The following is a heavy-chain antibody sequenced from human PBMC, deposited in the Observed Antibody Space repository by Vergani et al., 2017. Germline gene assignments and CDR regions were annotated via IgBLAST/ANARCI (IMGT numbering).Heavy chain of an antibody. V-gene: IGHV2-70*04. CDR2: IDWDDDK. CDR1: GFSLSTSGMR. J-gene: IGHJ3*02. Sequence: QVTLKESGPALVKPTQTLTLTCTFSGFSLSTSGMRVSWIRQPPGKALEWLARIDWDDDKFYSTSLKTRLTISKDTSKNQVVLTMTNMDPVDTATYYCARTHYVDTENPARDDAFDIWGQGTMVTVSS. D-gene: IGHD5-18*01. CDR3: ARTHYVDTENPARDDAFDI.